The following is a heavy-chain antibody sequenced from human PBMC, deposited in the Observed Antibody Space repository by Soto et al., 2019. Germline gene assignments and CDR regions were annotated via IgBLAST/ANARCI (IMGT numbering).Heavy chain of an antibody. D-gene: IGHD1-26*01. Sequence: EASVKVSCKASGGTFSSYAISWVRQAPGQGLEWMGGIIPIFGTANYAQKFQGRVTITADESTSTAYMELSSLRSEDTAVYYCARDRGGSYRPDAFDIWGQGTMVTVSS. CDR1: GGTFSSYA. J-gene: IGHJ3*02. CDR3: ARDRGGSYRPDAFDI. V-gene: IGHV1-69*13. CDR2: IIPIFGTA.